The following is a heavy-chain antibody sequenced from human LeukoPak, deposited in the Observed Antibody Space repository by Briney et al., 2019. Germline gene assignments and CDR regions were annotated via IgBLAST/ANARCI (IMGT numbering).Heavy chain of an antibody. D-gene: IGHD3-16*01. CDR3: ARMIGAFDI. CDR1: GLAFSSYS. J-gene: IGHJ3*02. Sequence: GGSLRLSCVASGLAFSSYSIHWVRQAPGKGLEWVGVISYDGSDEYYTDSVKGRFTISRDNSKNTVYLQMNSLRADDTAVYYCARMIGAFDIWGQGTMVTVSS. CDR2: ISYDGSDE. V-gene: IGHV3-30*04.